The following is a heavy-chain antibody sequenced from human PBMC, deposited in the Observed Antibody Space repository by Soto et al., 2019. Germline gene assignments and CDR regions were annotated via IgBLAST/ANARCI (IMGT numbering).Heavy chain of an antibody. CDR3: TREGGYTSSWPY. CDR2: INAGSGHT. D-gene: IGHD6-13*01. J-gene: IGHJ4*02. Sequence: ASVKVSCKTSGYSFTSYTMHWVRQAPGQRLEWLGWINAGSGHTKYSQKFQGRVTISRDTSASTAYIDLSSLRSEDTAVYYCTREGGYTSSWPYWGQGTLVTVPQ. V-gene: IGHV1-3*01. CDR1: GYSFTSYT.